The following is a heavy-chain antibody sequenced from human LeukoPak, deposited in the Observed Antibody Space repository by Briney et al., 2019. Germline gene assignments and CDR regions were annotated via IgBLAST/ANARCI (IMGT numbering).Heavy chain of an antibody. V-gene: IGHV1-24*01. D-gene: IGHD2/OR15-2a*01. CDR2: FDPEDGET. Sequence: ASVKVSCKVSGYTLTELSMHWVRQAPGKGLEWMGGFDPEDGETIYAQKFQGRVTMTEDTSTDTAYMELSSLRSEDTAVYYCARVNSRPNYYYYYMDVWGKGTTVTVSS. CDR1: GYTLTELS. J-gene: IGHJ6*03. CDR3: ARVNSRPNYYYYYMDV.